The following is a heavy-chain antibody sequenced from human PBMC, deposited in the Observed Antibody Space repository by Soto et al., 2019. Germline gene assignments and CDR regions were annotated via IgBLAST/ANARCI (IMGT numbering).Heavy chain of an antibody. J-gene: IGHJ6*02. CDR2: IIPIFGTA. CDR1: GGTFSSYA. D-gene: IGHD2-2*01. CDR3: ARHVPAAGYYYGMHA. Sequence: QVQLVQSGAEVKKPGSSVKVSCKASGGTFSSYAISWVRQAPGQGLEWMGGIIPIFGTANYAQKFQGRVTXPXAXSXXTAYMERSSLRSEDTAVYYCARHVPAAGYYYGMHAWGQATPVTVSS. V-gene: IGHV1-69*05.